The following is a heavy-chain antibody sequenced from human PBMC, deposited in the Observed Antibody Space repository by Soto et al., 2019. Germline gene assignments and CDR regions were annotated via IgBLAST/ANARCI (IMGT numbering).Heavy chain of an antibody. J-gene: IGHJ4*02. CDR2: ISAYNGNR. D-gene: IGHD2-15*01. Sequence: QVQLVQSGAEVKKPGASVKVSCKASGYSFTSYGISWVRQAPGQGLEWMGWISAYNGNRKYAQKFQGRVTMTTDTPTTTAYMEPRILRADATAVSYCARDLAGFPDSWGQGTLVTVSS. CDR1: GYSFTSYG. V-gene: IGHV1-18*01. CDR3: ARDLAGFPDS.